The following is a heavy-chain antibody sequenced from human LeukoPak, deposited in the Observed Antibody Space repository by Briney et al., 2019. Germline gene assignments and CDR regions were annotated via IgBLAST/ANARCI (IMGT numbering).Heavy chain of an antibody. CDR3: ARNEQQLELDY. J-gene: IGHJ4*02. V-gene: IGHV1-18*01. D-gene: IGHD6-13*01. CDR2: ISAYNGNT. Sequence: ASVKVSRKTSGYTFTSYGISWVRQAPGQGLEWMGWISAYNGNTNYAQKLQGRVTMTTDTSTSTAYMELRSLRSDDTAVYYCARNEQQLELDYWGQGTLVTVSS. CDR1: GYTFTSYG.